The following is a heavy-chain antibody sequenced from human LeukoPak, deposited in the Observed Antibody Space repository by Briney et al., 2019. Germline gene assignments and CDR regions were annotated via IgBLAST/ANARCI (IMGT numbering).Heavy chain of an antibody. D-gene: IGHD1-14*01. CDR1: GGSFSGYY. V-gene: IGHV4-34*09. J-gene: IGHJ3*02. Sequence: SETLSLTCAVYGGSFSGYYWSWIRQPPGKGLEWIGEINHSGSTNYNPSLKSRVTISVDTSKNQFSLKLSSVTAADTAVYYCARGQNRASAFDIWGQGTMVTVSS. CDR2: INHSGST. CDR3: ARGQNRASAFDI.